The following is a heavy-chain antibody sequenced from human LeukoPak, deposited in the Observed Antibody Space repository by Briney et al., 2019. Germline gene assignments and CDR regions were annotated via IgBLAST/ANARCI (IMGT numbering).Heavy chain of an antibody. V-gene: IGHV3-15*01. Sequence: PGRSLRLSCAASGFTFSNAWMSWVRQAPGKGLEWVGRIKSKTDGGTTDYAAPVKGRFTISRDDSKNTLYLQMNSLKTEDTAVYYCTTEVSDYDILTGPPAYWGQGTLVTVSS. J-gene: IGHJ4*02. CDR2: IKSKTDGGTT. CDR3: TTEVSDYDILTGPPAY. CDR1: GFTFSNAW. D-gene: IGHD3-9*01.